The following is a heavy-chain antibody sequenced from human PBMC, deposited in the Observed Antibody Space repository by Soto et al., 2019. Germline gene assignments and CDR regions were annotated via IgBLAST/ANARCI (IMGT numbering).Heavy chain of an antibody. CDR2: IIPILGIA. CDR3: AADMVRGAQFDY. CDR1: GDTFTSYD. V-gene: IGHV1-69*04. J-gene: IGHJ4*02. D-gene: IGHD3-10*01. Sequence: ASVKVSCKASGDTFTSYDINWVRQATGQGLEWMGRIIPILGIANYAQKFQGRVTITADKSTSTAYMELSSLRSEDTAVYYCAADMVRGAQFDYWGQGTLVTVSS.